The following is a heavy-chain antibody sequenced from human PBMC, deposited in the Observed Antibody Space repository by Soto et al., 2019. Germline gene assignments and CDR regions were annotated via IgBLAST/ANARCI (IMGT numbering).Heavy chain of an antibody. Sequence: SETLSLTCTVSGGSISSYYWSWIRQPPGKGLEWIGYIYYSGSTNYNPSLKSRVTISVDTSKNQFSLKLSSVIAADTAVYYCARENSSGNFFDYWGQGTLVTVSS. V-gene: IGHV4-59*01. CDR2: IYYSGST. CDR3: ARENSSGNFFDY. D-gene: IGHD6-19*01. CDR1: GGSISSYY. J-gene: IGHJ4*02.